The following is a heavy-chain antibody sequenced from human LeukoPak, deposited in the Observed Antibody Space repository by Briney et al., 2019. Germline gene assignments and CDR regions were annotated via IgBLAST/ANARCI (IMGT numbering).Heavy chain of an antibody. CDR1: GGSISSGGCF. CDR3: ARGGTSFDP. J-gene: IGHJ5*02. V-gene: IGHV4-30-2*01. Sequence: SETLSLTCTVPGGSISSGGCFWCWIRQPPGKGLAWIGYIYHSGSTYYNPSLKSRVTISVDRSKNQFSLKLSSVTAADTAVYYCARGGTSFDPWGQGTLVTVSS. CDR2: IYHSGST. D-gene: IGHD1-1*01.